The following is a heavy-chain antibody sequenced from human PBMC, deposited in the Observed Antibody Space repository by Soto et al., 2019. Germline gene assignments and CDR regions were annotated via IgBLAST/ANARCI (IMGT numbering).Heavy chain of an antibody. CDR1: GDSVSSNSAA. CDR3: AGTTSHQWYYMDV. J-gene: IGHJ6*03. CDR2: TYYRSRWYN. D-gene: IGHD1-7*01. Sequence: SQTLSLTCAISGDSVSSNSAAWNWIGLSPSRGLEWLARTYYRSRWYNDYAVSVRSRITVNPDTSKNQFSLQLTSVTPEDTAVYYCAGTTSHQWYYMDVWGKGTTVT. V-gene: IGHV6-1*01.